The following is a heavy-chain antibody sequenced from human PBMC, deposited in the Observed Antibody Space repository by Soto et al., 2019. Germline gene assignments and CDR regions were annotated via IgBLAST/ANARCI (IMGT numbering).Heavy chain of an antibody. CDR2: ISAYNGNT. J-gene: IGHJ6*03. Sequence: ASLKVSCKASGYTFTSYGISWVRQAPGQGLEWMGWISAYNGNTNYAQKLQGRVTMTTDTSTSTAYMELRSLRSDDTAVYYCARLSRAVDTAMFYMDVWGKGTTVTVSS. CDR1: GYTFTSYG. V-gene: IGHV1-18*01. CDR3: ARLSRAVDTAMFYMDV. D-gene: IGHD5-18*01.